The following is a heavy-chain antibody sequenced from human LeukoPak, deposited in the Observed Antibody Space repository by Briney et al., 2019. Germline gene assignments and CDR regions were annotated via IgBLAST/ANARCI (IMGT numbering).Heavy chain of an antibody. V-gene: IGHV4-59*11. Sequence: SETLSLTCTVAGGSISSHYWSWIRQPPGKGLEWIGYIYYSGSPNYNPSLKSRVTISVDTSKNQFSLKLSSVTAADTAVYYCARGYYDFWSGYSYYYGMDVWGQGTMVTVSS. D-gene: IGHD3-3*01. CDR3: ARGYYDFWSGYSYYYGMDV. CDR2: IYYSGSP. J-gene: IGHJ6*02. CDR1: GGSISSHY.